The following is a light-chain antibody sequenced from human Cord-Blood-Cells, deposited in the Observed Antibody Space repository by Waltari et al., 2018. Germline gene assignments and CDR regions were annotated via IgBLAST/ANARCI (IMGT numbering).Light chain of an antibody. Sequence: QSALTQPASVSGSPGHTNTISCPGPSSVVRGYNYVCWYQQHQGKAPKLMIYHVSNRPSGVSNRFSGSKSGNTASLTISGLQSEDEADYYCSSYTSSSTWVFGGGTKLTVL. J-gene: IGLJ3*02. V-gene: IGLV2-14*01. CDR1: SSVVRGYNY. CDR3: SSYTSSSTWV. CDR2: HVS.